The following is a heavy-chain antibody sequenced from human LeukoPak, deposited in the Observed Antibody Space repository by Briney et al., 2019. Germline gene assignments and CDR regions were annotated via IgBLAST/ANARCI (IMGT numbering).Heavy chain of an antibody. CDR3: ARGRGSGSYAPDY. D-gene: IGHD3-10*01. CDR1: GGSISSSSYY. Sequence: SGTLSLTCTVSGGSISSSSYYWSWIRQPAGKGLEWIGRIYTSGSTNYNPSLKSRVTMSVDTSKNQFSLKLSSVTAADTAVYYCARGRGSGSYAPDYWGQGTLVTVSS. J-gene: IGHJ4*02. V-gene: IGHV4-61*02. CDR2: IYTSGST.